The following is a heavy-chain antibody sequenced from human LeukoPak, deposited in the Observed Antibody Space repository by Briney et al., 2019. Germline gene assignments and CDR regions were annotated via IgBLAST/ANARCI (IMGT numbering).Heavy chain of an antibody. CDR1: GFTFSSYW. D-gene: IGHD3-22*01. J-gene: IGHJ3*02. V-gene: IGHV3-74*01. Sequence: GGSLRLSCAASGFTFSSYWMHWVRQAPGKGLVWVSRINSGGSSTSYADFVKGRFTISRDNAKNTLYLQMNSLGADDTAVYYCARRIVTYYYDSSGSLDAFDIWGQGTLVAVSS. CDR3: ARRIVTYYYDSSGSLDAFDI. CDR2: INSGGSST.